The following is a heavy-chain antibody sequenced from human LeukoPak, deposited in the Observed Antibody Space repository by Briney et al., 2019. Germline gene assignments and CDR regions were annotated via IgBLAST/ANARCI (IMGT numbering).Heavy chain of an antibody. D-gene: IGHD3-10*01. CDR3: ARVWGYYGSGTPFDY. Sequence: GASVKVSCKASGYTFTGYYMHWVRQAPGQGLEWMGWINPNSGGTNYAQKFQGRVTMTRDTSISTAYMELSRLRSDDTAVYYCARVWGYYGSGTPFDYWGQGTLVTVSS. CDR1: GYTFTGYY. V-gene: IGHV1-2*02. J-gene: IGHJ4*02. CDR2: INPNSGGT.